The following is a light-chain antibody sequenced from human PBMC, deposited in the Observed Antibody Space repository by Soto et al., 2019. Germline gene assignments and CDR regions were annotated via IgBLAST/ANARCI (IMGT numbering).Light chain of an antibody. CDR3: QQYGSTPLYT. CDR1: QSVSSSY. V-gene: IGKV3-20*01. J-gene: IGKJ2*01. CDR2: GAS. Sequence: DIVLTQSPGTLSLSPGERATLSCRASQSVSSSYLAWYQQQPGQAPRLLIFGASCRATGIPDRFSGSGSGTDVPLTISRREPEDFAVYYCQQYGSTPLYTFGQGTKLEIK.